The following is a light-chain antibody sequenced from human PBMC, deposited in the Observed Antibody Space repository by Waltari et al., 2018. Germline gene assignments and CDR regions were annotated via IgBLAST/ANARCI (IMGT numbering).Light chain of an antibody. CDR2: GAS. CDR1: QSVSRF. V-gene: IGKV3-20*01. J-gene: IGKJ1*01. Sequence: EIVLTQSPGTLSLSPGERGTLSCRASQSVSRFLAWYQQIPGQPPRLLIYGASTRATGIPDRFSGSGSGTDVSLTISRLEPEDFAVYYCQKYDRLPATFGQGTKVEIK. CDR3: QKYDRLPAT.